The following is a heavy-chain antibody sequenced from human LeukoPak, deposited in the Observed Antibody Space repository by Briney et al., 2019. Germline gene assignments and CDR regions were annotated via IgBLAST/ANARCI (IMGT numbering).Heavy chain of an antibody. V-gene: IGHV4-39*01. CDR1: AGSISSSSYS. Sequence: SETLSLTCTVSAGSISSSSYSWGWIRQPPGKGLEWIGSIYYSGSTYYNPSLKSRVTISVDTSKNQFSLKLSSVTAADTAVYYCARHVRKRVIAGAGTPGWFDPWGQGTLVTVSS. CDR2: IYYSGST. J-gene: IGHJ5*02. CDR3: ARHVRKRVIAGAGTPGWFDP. D-gene: IGHD6-19*01.